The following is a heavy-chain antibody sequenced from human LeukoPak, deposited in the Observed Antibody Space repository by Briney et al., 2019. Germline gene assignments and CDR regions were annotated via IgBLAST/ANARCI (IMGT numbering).Heavy chain of an antibody. D-gene: IGHD3-10*01. CDR2: ISSDGSNA. V-gene: IGHV3-30*18. CDR1: GFTFSSYG. CDR3: AKDLSGRKGPFDY. Sequence: GGSLRLSCAASGFTFSSYGMHWVRQAPGKGLAWVAVISSDGSNAYYADSVKGRFTMSRDNSKNTLFVQMNSLSAEDTAVYYCAKDLSGRKGPFDYWGQGTLVTVSS. J-gene: IGHJ4*02.